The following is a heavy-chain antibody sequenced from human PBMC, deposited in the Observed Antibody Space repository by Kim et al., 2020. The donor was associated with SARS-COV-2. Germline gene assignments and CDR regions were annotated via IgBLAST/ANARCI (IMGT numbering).Heavy chain of an antibody. CDR3: ARTTGDGSFDI. V-gene: IGHV1-46*01. J-gene: IGHJ3*02. CDR2: INPSGTTT. D-gene: IGHD7-27*01. CDR1: RYTFSSYY. Sequence: ASVKVSCKASRYTFSSYYIHWVRQAPGQGLEWMGVINPSGTTTNYAQKFQGKFTMTRDTSTSTVYMEMSSLKSVDTAVYYCARTTGDGSFDIWGQGTMVTVS.